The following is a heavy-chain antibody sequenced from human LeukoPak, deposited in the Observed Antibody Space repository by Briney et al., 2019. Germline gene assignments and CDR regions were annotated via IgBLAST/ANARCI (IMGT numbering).Heavy chain of an antibody. Sequence: ASVKVSCKASGYTFTSYGISWVRQAPGQGLEWMGWISAYNGNTNYAQKLQGRVTMTTDTSTSTAYMELRSLRSDDTAVYCCARDACSSRICSAGGNWFDPWGQGTLVTVSS. J-gene: IGHJ5*02. CDR3: ARDACSSRICSAGGNWFDP. CDR1: GYTFTSYG. D-gene: IGHD2-2*01. V-gene: IGHV1-18*01. CDR2: ISAYNGNT.